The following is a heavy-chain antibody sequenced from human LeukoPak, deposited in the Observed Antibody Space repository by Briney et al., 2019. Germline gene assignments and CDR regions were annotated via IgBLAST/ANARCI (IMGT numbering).Heavy chain of an antibody. CDR3: ARGTPTGLKAFDI. Sequence: PGGSLRLSCAASGFTFSRYEMNWVRQAPGKGLEWVSYINNGGYTIYYADSVKGRFTISRDNAKNSLYLQMNSLRAEDTAVYYCARGTPTGLKAFDIWGQGTMVTVSS. CDR1: GFTFSRYE. V-gene: IGHV3-48*03. CDR2: INNGGYTI. D-gene: IGHD2-2*01. J-gene: IGHJ3*02.